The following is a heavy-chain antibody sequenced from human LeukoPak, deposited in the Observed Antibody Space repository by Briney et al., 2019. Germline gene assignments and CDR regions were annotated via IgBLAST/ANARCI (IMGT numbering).Heavy chain of an antibody. CDR1: GFTFRSYS. CDR2: IGSNSSYI. CDR3: ARDLSGGSYFILTVGEAFHF. J-gene: IGHJ3*01. V-gene: IGHV3-21*04. Sequence: GGSLRLSCTTSGFTFRSYSLNWVRQAPGKGLEWVASIGSNSSYIFYADSVKGRFTVSRDNAKNSLYLQMNSLRVEDTAMYYRARDLSGGSYFILTVGEAFHFWGQGTMVTVSS. D-gene: IGHD3-10*01.